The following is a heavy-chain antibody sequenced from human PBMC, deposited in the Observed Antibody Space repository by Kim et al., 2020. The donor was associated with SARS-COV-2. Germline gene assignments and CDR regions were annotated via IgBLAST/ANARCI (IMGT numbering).Heavy chain of an antibody. Sequence: SETLSLTCTVSGGSISSSSYYWGWIRQPPGKGLEWIGSIYYSGSTYYNPSLKSRVTISVDTSKNQFSLKLSSVTAADTAVYYCASVPYSSSWQTTWGQGTLVTVSS. CDR3: ASVPYSSSWQTT. D-gene: IGHD6-13*01. J-gene: IGHJ4*02. CDR1: GGSISSSSYY. V-gene: IGHV4-39*01. CDR2: IYYSGST.